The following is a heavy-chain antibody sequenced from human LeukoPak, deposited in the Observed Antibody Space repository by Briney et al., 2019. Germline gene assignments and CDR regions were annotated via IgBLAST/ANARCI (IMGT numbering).Heavy chain of an antibody. CDR2: INAGNGNT. V-gene: IGHV1-3*01. CDR1: GYTFTSYA. Sequence: ASVKVSCKASGYTFTSYAMHWVRQAPGQRLEWMGWINAGNGNTKYSQKFQGRVTITRDTSASTAYMELSSLRAEDTAVYYCAKKGYYDGSGYYMYYFDHWGQGTLVTVSS. CDR3: AKKGYYDGSGYYMYYFDH. D-gene: IGHD3-22*01. J-gene: IGHJ4*02.